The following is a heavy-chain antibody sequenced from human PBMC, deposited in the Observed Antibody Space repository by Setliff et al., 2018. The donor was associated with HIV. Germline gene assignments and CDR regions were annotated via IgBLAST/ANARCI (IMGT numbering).Heavy chain of an antibody. CDR2: ILYGGTT. J-gene: IGHJ4*02. CDR3: ARASVVHAIAVGY. D-gene: IGHD2-15*01. V-gene: IGHV4-39*07. CDR1: GGSVSSNDYY. Sequence: PSETLSLTCTVSGGSVSSNDYYWAWIRQPPGKGLEWIGNILYGGTTFYNQSLNGRVTISVDTSKNQFSLKLTSVTAADTAVYYCARASVVHAIAVGYWGQGTLVTVSS.